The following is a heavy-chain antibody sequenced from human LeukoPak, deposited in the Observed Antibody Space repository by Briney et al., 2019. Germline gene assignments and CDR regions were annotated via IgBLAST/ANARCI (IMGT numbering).Heavy chain of an antibody. CDR1: GYSISSGYY. V-gene: IGHV4-38-2*02. Sequence: PSETLSLTCTVSGYSISSGYYWGWIRQPPGKGLEWIGSIYHSGSTYYNPSLKSRVTISVDTSKNQFSLKLSSVTAADTAVYYCARDPRGYSGYDSCLWGQGTLVTVSS. D-gene: IGHD5-12*01. CDR2: IYHSGST. J-gene: IGHJ4*02. CDR3: ARDPRGYSGYDSCL.